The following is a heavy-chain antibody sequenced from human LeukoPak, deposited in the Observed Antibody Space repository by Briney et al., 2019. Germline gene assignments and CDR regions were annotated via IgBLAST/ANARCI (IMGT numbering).Heavy chain of an antibody. CDR1: GFTFDDYA. CDR2: ISGSGGST. CDR3: AKAPYYYDSSGYYYKEYYFDY. Sequence: GGSLRLSCAASGFTFDDYAMHWVRQAPGKGLEWVSAISGSGGSTYYADSVKGRFTISRDNSKNTLYLQMNSLRAEDTAVYCCAKAPYYYDSSGYYYKEYYFDYWGQGTLVTVSS. J-gene: IGHJ4*02. D-gene: IGHD3-22*01. V-gene: IGHV3-23*01.